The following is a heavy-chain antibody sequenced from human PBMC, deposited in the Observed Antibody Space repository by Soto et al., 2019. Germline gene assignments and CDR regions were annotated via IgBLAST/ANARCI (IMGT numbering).Heavy chain of an antibody. J-gene: IGHJ3*02. CDR1: GYAFTSYH. CDR3: ARELATITLDAFDI. Sequence: QVQLLQSGAEVRKPGASVKVSCKASGYAFTSYHLHWLRQAPGKGPEWMGIIKPGGGSTSYGQQFRGRLTMTRDTSTSTVYMEMNSLRSEDTAVYYCARELATITLDAFDIWGQGTMVTVSS. D-gene: IGHD4-4*01. CDR2: IKPGGGST. V-gene: IGHV1-46*01.